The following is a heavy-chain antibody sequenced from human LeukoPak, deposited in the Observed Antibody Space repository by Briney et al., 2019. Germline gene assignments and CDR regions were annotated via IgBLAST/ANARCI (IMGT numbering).Heavy chain of an antibody. Sequence: GGSLRLSCAASGFTFSRYSMNWVRQAPGKGLEWVSSISSSSSYIYYADSVKGRFTISRDNAKNSLYLQMNSLRAEDTAVYYCARDHRGVNDYWGQGTLVTVSS. V-gene: IGHV3-21*01. CDR3: ARDHRGVNDY. D-gene: IGHD3-10*01. CDR1: GFTFSRYS. CDR2: ISSSSSYI. J-gene: IGHJ4*02.